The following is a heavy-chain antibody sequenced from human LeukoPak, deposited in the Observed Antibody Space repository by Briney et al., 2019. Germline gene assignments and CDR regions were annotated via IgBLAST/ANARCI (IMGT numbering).Heavy chain of an antibody. Sequence: GASVKVSCKASGYTFTGYYMHWVRQAPGQGREWMGWINPNSGGTNYAQKFQGWVTMTRDTSISTAYMELSRLRSDDPAVYYCASGHGSVHDAFDIWGQGTMVTVSS. CDR1: GYTFTGYY. D-gene: IGHD3-10*01. J-gene: IGHJ3*02. V-gene: IGHV1-2*04. CDR3: ASGHGSVHDAFDI. CDR2: INPNSGGT.